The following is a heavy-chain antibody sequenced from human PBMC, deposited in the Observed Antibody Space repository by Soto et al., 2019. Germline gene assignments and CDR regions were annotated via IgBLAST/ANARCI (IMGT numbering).Heavy chain of an antibody. V-gene: IGHV3-48*03. CDR3: AGLSVTVGVDV. Sequence: EVRLEESGGGFVQPGGALRLSCVFSGLTSSGLALTWVRQAAGKGLEWLSYISARGDPVDYIDSVRGRFTISRVNAKQSLCRKMSDQRFEDTAVYYCAGLSVTVGVDVWCQGTTVTVSS. D-gene: IGHD2-15*01. J-gene: IGHJ6*02. CDR2: ISARGDPV. CDR1: GLTSSGLA.